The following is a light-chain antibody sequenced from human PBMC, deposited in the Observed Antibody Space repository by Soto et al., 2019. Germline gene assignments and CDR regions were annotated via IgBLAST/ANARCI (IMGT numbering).Light chain of an antibody. CDR3: QQTYSIPIT. Sequence: DIQMTQSPSTLSASVGDTVTVTCRASQSVSGWLAWYQQKPGEAPKLLIYDASALPSGVPSRFSGSGSGTDFTLTISSLQPEDFATYYCQQTYSIPITFGQGTRLEIK. J-gene: IGKJ5*01. CDR2: DAS. CDR1: QSVSGW. V-gene: IGKV1-5*01.